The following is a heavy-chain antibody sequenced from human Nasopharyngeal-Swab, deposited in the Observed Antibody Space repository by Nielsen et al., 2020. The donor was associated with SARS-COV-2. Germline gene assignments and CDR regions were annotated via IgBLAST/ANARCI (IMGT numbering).Heavy chain of an antibody. D-gene: IGHD6-19*01. CDR1: GFVFSSVW. Sequence: GGSLRLSCAASGFVFSSVWMSWVRQAPGKGLEWVGRIKRKADGGTVEYATAVRGRFSISRDNSRNTLFLQMNRLKTDDTAVYYCPTLHRAGWFWGQGTMVTVSS. V-gene: IGHV3-15*01. J-gene: IGHJ4*02. CDR3: PTLHRAGWF. CDR2: IKRKADGGTV.